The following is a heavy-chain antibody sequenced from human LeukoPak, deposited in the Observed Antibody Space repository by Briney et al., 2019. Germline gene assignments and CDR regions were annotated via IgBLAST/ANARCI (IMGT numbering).Heavy chain of an antibody. J-gene: IGHJ4*02. CDR3: ARPPPLVRRAAVIHVTDY. Sequence: GGSLRLSCAASGFTFDDYGMSWVRQAPGKGLEWVSGINWNGGSTGYADSVKGRFTISRDNAKNSLYLQMNSLRAEDTALYYCARPPPLVRRAAVIHVTDYWGQGTLVTVSS. CDR2: INWNGGST. CDR1: GFTFDDYG. D-gene: IGHD2-21*01. V-gene: IGHV3-20*04.